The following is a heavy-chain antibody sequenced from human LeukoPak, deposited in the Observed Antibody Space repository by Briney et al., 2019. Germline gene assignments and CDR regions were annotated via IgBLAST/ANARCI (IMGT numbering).Heavy chain of an antibody. Sequence: PSETLSLTCTVSGGSISSGSYYWSWIRQPAGKGLEWIGRIYTSGSTNYNPSLKSRVTISVDTSKNQFSLKLSSVTGADTAVYYCAREIGDRYYDSSGYYYYYYYYMDVWGKGTTVTVSS. J-gene: IGHJ6*03. V-gene: IGHV4-61*02. CDR2: IYTSGST. D-gene: IGHD3-22*01. CDR1: GGSISSGSYY. CDR3: AREIGDRYYDSSGYYYYYYYYMDV.